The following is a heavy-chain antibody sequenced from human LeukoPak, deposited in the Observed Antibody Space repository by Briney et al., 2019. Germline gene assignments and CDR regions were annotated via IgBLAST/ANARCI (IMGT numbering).Heavy chain of an antibody. CDR1: GFTFSSYS. Sequence: GGSLRLSCAASGFTFSSYSMNWVRQAPGKGLEWVSYISSSSSTIYYADSVKGRFTISRDNAKNSLYLLMNSLRDEDTAVYYCARDGMGTFLYWGRGALVTVSS. D-gene: IGHD1-26*01. CDR3: ARDGMGTFLY. J-gene: IGHJ4*02. V-gene: IGHV3-48*02. CDR2: ISSSSSTI.